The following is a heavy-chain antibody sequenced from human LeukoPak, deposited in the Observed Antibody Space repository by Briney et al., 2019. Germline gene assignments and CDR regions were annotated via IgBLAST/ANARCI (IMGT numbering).Heavy chain of an antibody. J-gene: IGHJ4*02. Sequence: GGSLRLSCAASGFTFSTYGMHWVRQAPGKGLEWVTFIRFDGSIKYYADSVKGRFTISRDNSKNTLYLQMHSLRAEDTAVYYCARGRLDYWGQGTLVTVSS. CDR3: ARGRLDY. V-gene: IGHV3-30*02. CDR1: GFTFSTYG. CDR2: IRFDGSIK.